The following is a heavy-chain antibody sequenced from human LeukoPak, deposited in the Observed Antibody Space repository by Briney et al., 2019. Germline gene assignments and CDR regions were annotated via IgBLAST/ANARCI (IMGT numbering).Heavy chain of an antibody. D-gene: IGHD2-2*01. CDR1: GGSISSGLYS. J-gene: IGHJ5*02. Sequence: SSETLSFTCDVSGGSISSGLYSWSWIRQPLGKGLEWIGYIYHTGSTYYNPSLKSRVTISVDTSKNQFSLRLSSVTAADTAVYYCARLQYCSGTSCYWFDPWGQGTLVTVSS. CDR3: ARLQYCSGTSCYWFDP. V-gene: IGHV4-30-2*01. CDR2: IYHTGST.